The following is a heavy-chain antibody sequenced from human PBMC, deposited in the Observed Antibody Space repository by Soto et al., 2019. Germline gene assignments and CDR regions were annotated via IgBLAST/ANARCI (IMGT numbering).Heavy chain of an antibody. V-gene: IGHV3-30-3*01. J-gene: IGHJ6*02. D-gene: IGHD1-7*01. CDR2: ISYDGSNK. CDR1: GFTFSSYA. Sequence: QAGGSLRLSCAASGFTFSSYAMHWVRQAPGKGLEWVAVISYDGSNKYYADSVEGRFTISRDNSKNTLYLQMNSLRAEDTAVYYCARDETGTFYYYYYGMDVWGQGTTVTVSS. CDR3: ARDETGTFYYYYYGMDV.